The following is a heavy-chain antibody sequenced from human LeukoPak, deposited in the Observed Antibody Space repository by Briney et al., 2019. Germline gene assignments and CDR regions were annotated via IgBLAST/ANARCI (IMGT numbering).Heavy chain of an antibody. CDR3: AREKTPRIAARLPFDY. J-gene: IGHJ4*01. CDR1: GYTFTDYY. CDR2: INPLSGAT. V-gene: IGHV1-2*02. D-gene: IGHD6-6*01. Sequence: ASVKVSCKASGYTFTDYYMHWVRQASGQGLEWMGWINPLSGATNYAQKFQGRVTMTRDTSISTAYMELSRLRSDDTAVYYCAREKTPRIAARLPFDYWGXGTLSPSPQ.